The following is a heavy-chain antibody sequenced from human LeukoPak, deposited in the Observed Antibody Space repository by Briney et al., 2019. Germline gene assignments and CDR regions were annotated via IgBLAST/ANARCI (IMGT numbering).Heavy chain of an antibody. CDR3: ARVGYSGYDLTAANYYYYYMDV. D-gene: IGHD5-12*01. CDR2: IIPIFGTA. J-gene: IGHJ6*03. CDR1: GGTFSSYA. Sequence: GASVKVSCKASGGTFSSYAISWVRQAPGQGLEWMGGIIPIFGTANYAQKFQGRVTITADESTSTAYMELSSLRSEDTAVYYCARVGYSGYDLTAANYYYYYMDVWGKGTTVTISS. V-gene: IGHV1-69*13.